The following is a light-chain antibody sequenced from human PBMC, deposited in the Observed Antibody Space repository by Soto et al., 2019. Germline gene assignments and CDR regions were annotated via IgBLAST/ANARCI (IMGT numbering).Light chain of an antibody. CDR2: EGS. Sequence: QSALTQPASVSGSPGQSITISGTATNSDIGSRNLVSWYQQHPAIAPKLIIYEGSRRPSGISDRFSASRSGNTASLTISGLRAEDEADYYCCSYTNSGSFVFGTGTKVTVL. V-gene: IGLV2-23*01. CDR3: CSYTNSGSFV. J-gene: IGLJ1*01. CDR1: NSDIGSRNL.